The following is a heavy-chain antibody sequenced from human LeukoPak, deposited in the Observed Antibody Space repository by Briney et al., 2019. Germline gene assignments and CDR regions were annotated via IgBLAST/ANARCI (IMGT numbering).Heavy chain of an antibody. CDR2: ISSSSSYR. CDR3: ASSSGSYYYYGMDV. V-gene: IGHV3-21*01. CDR1: GFTFSSYN. Sequence: PGGSLRLSCGASGFTFSSYNMNWVRQAPGKGLEWVASISSSSSYRHYGDSVKGRITIFRDNAKNSLYLQMNSLRAEDTAVYYCASSSGSYYYYGMDVWGQGTTVTVSS. J-gene: IGHJ6*02. D-gene: IGHD1-26*01.